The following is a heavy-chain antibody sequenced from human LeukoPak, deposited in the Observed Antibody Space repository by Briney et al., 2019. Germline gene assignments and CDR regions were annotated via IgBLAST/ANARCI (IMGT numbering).Heavy chain of an antibody. CDR2: ISWNSGSI. CDR1: GFTFDDYA. CDR3: ACRPDGSGSYRPPP. V-gene: IGHV3-9*01. Sequence: TGGSLRLSCAASGFTFDDYAMHWVRQAPGKGLEWVSGISWNSGSIGYADSVKGRFTISRDTSKNTLSLQMNSLRAEDTAVYYCACRPDGSGSYRPPPWGQGTLVTVSS. D-gene: IGHD3-10*01. J-gene: IGHJ4*02.